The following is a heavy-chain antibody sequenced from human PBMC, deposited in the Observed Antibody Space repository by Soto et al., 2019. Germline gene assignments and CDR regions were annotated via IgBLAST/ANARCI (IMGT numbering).Heavy chain of an antibody. CDR3: ASGGPRFRYYGMDV. CDR2: MNDSGRT. CDR1: GASSSSYY. V-gene: IGHV4-4*08. Sequence: SETLSLTCTVSGASSSSYYWSWLRQPPGKGLEWIGCMNDSGRTIYNPSLKSRVTISVDTSKNQFSLKLSSVTAADTAVYYCASGGPRFRYYGMDVWGQGTTVTVSS. D-gene: IGHD3-3*01. J-gene: IGHJ6*02.